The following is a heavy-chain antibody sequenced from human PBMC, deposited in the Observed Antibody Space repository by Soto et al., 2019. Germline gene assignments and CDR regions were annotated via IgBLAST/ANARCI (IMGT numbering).Heavy chain of an antibody. CDR2: IDIGGNT. V-gene: IGHV3-66*01. CDR1: GFSVTNNY. J-gene: IGHJ4*02. Sequence: SLRLSCAASGFSVTNNYMNWVRQAPRKGLEWVSIIDIGGNTYYADSVKDRFTISRDNSKNTLYLQMNSLRAEDTAVYYCAKARAQYYDFWSGYPVVYWGQGTLVTVSS. CDR3: AKARAQYYDFWSGYPVVY. D-gene: IGHD3-3*01.